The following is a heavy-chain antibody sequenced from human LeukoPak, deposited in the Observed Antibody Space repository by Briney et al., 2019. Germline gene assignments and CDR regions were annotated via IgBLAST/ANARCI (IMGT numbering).Heavy chain of an antibody. CDR1: GYSFTSGHY. V-gene: IGHV4-38-2*01. CDR3: ARYCTSTTCILRGFDY. CDR2: IYHTGSA. Sequence: SPSETLSPTCSVSGYSFTSGHYWGWIRQPPGKGLEWIANIYHTGSAHYNPSLKSRVTISVDTSKNQFSLKLSSVTAADTAVYYCARYCTSTTCILRGFDYWGQGTLVTVSS. D-gene: IGHD2-2*01. J-gene: IGHJ4*02.